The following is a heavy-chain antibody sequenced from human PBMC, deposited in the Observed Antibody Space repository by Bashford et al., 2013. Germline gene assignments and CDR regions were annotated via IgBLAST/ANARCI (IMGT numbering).Heavy chain of an antibody. D-gene: IGHD1-1*01. CDR3: ARRGFGGRTYFFDS. CDR2: IDPTDSYT. V-gene: IGHV5-10-1*04. J-gene: IGHJ4*02. CDR1: GYTFTNYW. Sequence: GESLKISCKGSGYTFTNYWITWVRQMPGKGLEWMGRIDPTDSYTNYGPSFQGQVTFSADRSIGTAYLQWSSLKASDTAMYYCARRGFGGRTYFFDSWGQGTLVTVSS.